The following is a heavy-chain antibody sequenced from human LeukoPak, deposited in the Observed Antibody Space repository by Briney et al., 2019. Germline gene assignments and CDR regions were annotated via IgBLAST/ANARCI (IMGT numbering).Heavy chain of an antibody. J-gene: IGHJ3*02. V-gene: IGHV1-18*01. CDR3: ARDVPPVVGATTDDAFDI. CDR1: GYTFTSYG. D-gene: IGHD1-26*01. CDR2: ISAYNGNT. Sequence: ASVKVSCKASGYTFTSYGISWVRQAPGQGLEWMGWISAYNGNTNYAQKLQGRVTMTTDTSTSTAYMELRSLRSDDTAVYYCARDVPPVVGATTDDAFDIWGQGTMVTVSS.